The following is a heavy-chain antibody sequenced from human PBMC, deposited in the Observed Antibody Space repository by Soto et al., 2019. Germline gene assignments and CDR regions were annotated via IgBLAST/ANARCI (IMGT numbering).Heavy chain of an antibody. CDR1: GYIFVNYG. J-gene: IGHJ6*02. CDR2: ISPYSGNT. CDR3: AMVDNYVTPTPHDV. D-gene: IGHD3-16*01. Sequence: QVQLVQSGDEVRKPGSSVKVSCKASGYIFVNYGIAWVRQAPRQGLEWMGWISPYSGNTHYASKVQGRLTMTTDTSSSAAYMDLGSPASVDTAVYSCAMVDNYVTPTPHDVSGQGATVTVSS. V-gene: IGHV1-18*01.